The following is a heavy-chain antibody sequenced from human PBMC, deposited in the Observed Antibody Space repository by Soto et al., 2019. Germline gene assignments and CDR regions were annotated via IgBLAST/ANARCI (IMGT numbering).Heavy chain of an antibody. D-gene: IGHD3-16*01. CDR2: ISPYTGNT. J-gene: IGHJ6*02. CDR3: VMVDNYVTPTPQDV. Sequence: QVQLVQSGDEVKKPGASVKVSCQASGYIFVNYGIAWVRQAPGQGLEWMGRISPYTGNTHSATKVQGRLTMTTDTSTNTAYMDLGSLTSDDTAVYYCVMVDNYVTPTPQDVWGQGTTVTVSS. CDR1: GYIFVNYG. V-gene: IGHV1-18*01.